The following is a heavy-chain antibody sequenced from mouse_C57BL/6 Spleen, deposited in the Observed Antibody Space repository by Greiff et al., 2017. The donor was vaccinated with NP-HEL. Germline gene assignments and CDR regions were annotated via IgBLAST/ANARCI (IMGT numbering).Heavy chain of an antibody. J-gene: IGHJ4*01. CDR1: GFSLTSYG. D-gene: IGHD1-1*01. Sequence: VKLVESGPGLVQPSQSLSITCTVSGFSLTSYGVHWVRQSPGKGLEWLGVIWSGGSTDYNAAFISRLSISKDNSKSQVFFKMNSLQADDTAIYYCARLDYYGSSYAMDYWGQGTSVTVSS. V-gene: IGHV2-2*01. CDR3: ARLDYYGSSYAMDY. CDR2: IWSGGST.